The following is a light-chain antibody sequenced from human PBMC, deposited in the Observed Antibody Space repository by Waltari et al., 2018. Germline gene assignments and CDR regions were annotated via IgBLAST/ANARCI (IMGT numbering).Light chain of an antibody. V-gene: IGLV2-23*01. CDR3: CSYVRDITWV. CDR2: EGT. Sequence: QSALTQPASVSGSPGQSITISCTGTSREVGSYNLVSWYQHHPGKAPKLMIYEGTQRPSGVSDRFSGSKSGDTASLTISGLQAEDEADYYCCSYVRDITWVFGGGTKLTVL. J-gene: IGLJ3*02. CDR1: SREVGSYNL.